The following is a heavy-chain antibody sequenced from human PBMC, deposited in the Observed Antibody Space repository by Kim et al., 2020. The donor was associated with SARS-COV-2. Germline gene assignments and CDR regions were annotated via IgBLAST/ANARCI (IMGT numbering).Heavy chain of an antibody. J-gene: IGHJ4*02. CDR3: ARERPYSSSNFDY. V-gene: IGHV3-30*04. CDR2: ISYDGSNK. D-gene: IGHD6-13*01. CDR1: GFTFSSYA. Sequence: GGSLRLSCAASGFTFSSYAMHWVRQAPGKGLEWVAVISYDGSNKYYADSVKGRFTISRDNSNNTLYLQMNSLRAEDTAVYYCARERPYSSSNFDYWGQGTLVTVSS.